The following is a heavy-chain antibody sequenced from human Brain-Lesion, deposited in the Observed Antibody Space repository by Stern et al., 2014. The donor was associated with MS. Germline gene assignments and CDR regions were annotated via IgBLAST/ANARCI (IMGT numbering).Heavy chain of an antibody. D-gene: IGHD2-2*01. J-gene: IGHJ6*02. V-gene: IGHV4-31*03. CDR1: GGSISSDNYY. Sequence: QMQLVQSGPGLVKPSQTLSLTCTVSGGSISSDNYYRTWIRQPPGQGLEWIGHIYYSGTTYYNPSLKSRVSITVDTSKNLFSLRLSSVTAADTAVYYCARDHFTTSLDVWGHGTTVTVS. CDR3: ARDHFTTSLDV. CDR2: IYYSGTT.